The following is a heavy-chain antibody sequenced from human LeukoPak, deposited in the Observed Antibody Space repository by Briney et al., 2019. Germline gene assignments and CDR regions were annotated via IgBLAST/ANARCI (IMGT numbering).Heavy chain of an antibody. CDR1: GFTFDDYA. D-gene: IGHD3-10*01. Sequence: GGSLRLSCAASGFTFDDYAMHWVRQAPGKGLEWVSGISWNSGSIGYADSVKGRFTISRDNSKNTLYLQMNSLRAEDTAVYYCAKVRGYGSGSYYADYWGQGTLVTVSS. J-gene: IGHJ4*02. CDR2: ISWNSGSI. CDR3: AKVRGYGSGSYYADY. V-gene: IGHV3-9*01.